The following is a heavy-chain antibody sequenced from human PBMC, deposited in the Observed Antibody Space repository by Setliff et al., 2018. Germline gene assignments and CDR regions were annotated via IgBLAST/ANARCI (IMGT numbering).Heavy chain of an antibody. CDR3: GRYKGRGDSDY. V-gene: IGHV3-7*01. Sequence: PGGSLRLSCAASGFTFSRSWMSWVRQAPGKGLEWVANIAHDESEKLYVDSVKGRFTISRDNAKDSLFLQMNSLRVEDTAVYYCGRYKGRGDSDYWGQGTLVTVSS. CDR2: IAHDESEK. D-gene: IGHD4-17*01. CDR1: GFTFSRSW. J-gene: IGHJ4*02.